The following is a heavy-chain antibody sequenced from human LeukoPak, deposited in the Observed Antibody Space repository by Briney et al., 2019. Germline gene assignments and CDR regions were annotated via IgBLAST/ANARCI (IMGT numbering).Heavy chain of an antibody. D-gene: IGHD6-19*01. V-gene: IGHV4-59*08. Sequence: SETLSLTCTVSGGSISPYYWSWIRQPPGKGLEWIGYIFYSGSTNYNPSLRGRVTISVDTSKNQFSLQLSSVTASDTAVYYCVRHVAGTTLDYWGQGTLVTVSS. J-gene: IGHJ4*02. CDR1: GGSISPYY. CDR2: IFYSGST. CDR3: VRHVAGTTLDY.